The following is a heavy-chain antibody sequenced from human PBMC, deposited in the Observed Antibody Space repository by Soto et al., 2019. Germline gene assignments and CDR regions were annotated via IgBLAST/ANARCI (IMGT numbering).Heavy chain of an antibody. Sequence: PGESLKISCKGSGYSFTSYWISWVRQMPGKGLEWMGRIDPSDSYTDYSPYFQGHVTISADRSISTAYLQWSSLKASDTAMYYCARGTYSGSYGTYYWGQGTLVTVSS. CDR3: ARGTYSGSYGTYY. V-gene: IGHV5-10-1*01. CDR1: GYSFTSYW. D-gene: IGHD1-26*01. CDR2: IDPSDSYT. J-gene: IGHJ4*02.